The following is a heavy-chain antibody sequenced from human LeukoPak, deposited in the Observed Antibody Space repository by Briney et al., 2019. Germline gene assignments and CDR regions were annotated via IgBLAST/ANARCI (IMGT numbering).Heavy chain of an antibody. Sequence: SETLSLTCTVSGGSISSYYWSWIRQPPGKGLEWIGYIYYSGSTNYNPSLKSRVTISVDTPKNQFSLKLSSVTAADTAVYYCARALGARFDYWGQGTLVTVSS. J-gene: IGHJ4*02. CDR2: IYYSGST. V-gene: IGHV4-59*01. D-gene: IGHD1-26*01. CDR1: GGSISSYY. CDR3: ARALGARFDY.